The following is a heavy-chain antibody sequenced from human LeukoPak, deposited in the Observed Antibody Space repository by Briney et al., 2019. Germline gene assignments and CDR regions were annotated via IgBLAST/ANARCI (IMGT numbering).Heavy chain of an antibody. J-gene: IGHJ4*02. Sequence: ASVKVSCKASGYTFTGYYMHWVRQAPGQGLEWMGWINPNSGGTNYAQKFQGRVTMTRDTSISTAYMELSRLRSDDTAVYYCARQCSSTSCYSGQNDYWGQGTLVTVSS. D-gene: IGHD2-2*02. CDR2: INPNSGGT. V-gene: IGHV1-2*02. CDR3: ARQCSSTSCYSGQNDY. CDR1: GYTFTGYY.